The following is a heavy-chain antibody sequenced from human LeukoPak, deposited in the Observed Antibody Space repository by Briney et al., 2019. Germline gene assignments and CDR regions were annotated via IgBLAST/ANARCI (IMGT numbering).Heavy chain of an antibody. J-gene: IGHJ4*02. Sequence: GGSLRLSCAASRFIFSSYNMNWVRRAPGKGLECVSTISGNGGRTYYADSVKGRFTISRDNSRDTMYLQMSSVRVEDTALYFCARHSRGWYSAPWSFDYWGQGTLVTVSS. CDR1: RFIFSSYN. CDR2: ISGNGGRT. V-gene: IGHV3-23*01. D-gene: IGHD6-19*01. CDR3: ARHSRGWYSAPWSFDY.